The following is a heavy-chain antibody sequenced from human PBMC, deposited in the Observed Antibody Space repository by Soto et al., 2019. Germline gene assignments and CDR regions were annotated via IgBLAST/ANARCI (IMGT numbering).Heavy chain of an antibody. Sequence: SVKVSCKASGGTFSSYAISWVRQAPGQGLEWMGGVIPIFGTANYAQKLQGRVTMTTDTSTSTAYMELRSLRSDDTAVYYCARDGLRFLEWLFFDYYYYGMDVWGQGTTVTVSS. CDR2: VIPIFGTA. CDR1: GGTFSSYA. V-gene: IGHV1-69*05. D-gene: IGHD3-3*01. J-gene: IGHJ6*02. CDR3: ARDGLRFLEWLFFDYYYYGMDV.